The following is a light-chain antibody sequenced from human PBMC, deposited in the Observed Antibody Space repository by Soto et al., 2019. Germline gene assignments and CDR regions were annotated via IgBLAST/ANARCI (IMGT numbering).Light chain of an antibody. J-gene: IGLJ1*01. CDR2: GNI. CDR1: SSNIGAGYD. V-gene: IGLV1-40*01. Sequence: VPTQPPSVSGATRQRASISRTESSSNIGAGYDVHWYQQRPGTAPKLLIFGNIHRPSGVPDRFSGSKSGTSASLAITGLQAEYEGDYYCQSYDRTLSARYVFRIDTTVTVL. CDR3: QSYDRTLSARYV.